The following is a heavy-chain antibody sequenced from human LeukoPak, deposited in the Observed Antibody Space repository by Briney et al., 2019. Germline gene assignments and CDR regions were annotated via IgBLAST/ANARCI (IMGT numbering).Heavy chain of an antibody. D-gene: IGHD3-3*01. CDR1: GGTFSSYT. CDR3: ARERRRFLEWLPLDY. Sequence: SVKVSCKASGGTFSSYTISWVRQAPGQGLEWMGRIIPILGIANYAQKFQGRVTITADKSTSTAYMELSSLRSEDTAVYYCARERRRFLEWLPLDYWGQGTLVTVSS. J-gene: IGHJ4*02. CDR2: IIPILGIA. V-gene: IGHV1-69*04.